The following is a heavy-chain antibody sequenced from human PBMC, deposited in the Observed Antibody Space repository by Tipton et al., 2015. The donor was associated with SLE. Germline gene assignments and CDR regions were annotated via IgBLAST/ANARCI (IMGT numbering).Heavy chain of an antibody. CDR3: ARVWCRSSGCTFFDP. CDR2: IYNSGST. V-gene: IGHV4-59*01. D-gene: IGHD2-2*01. J-gene: IGHJ5*02. CDR1: GGSISSYY. Sequence: LRLSCTVSGGSISSYYWSWIRQPPGKGLEWVGYIYNSGSTNYNPYLKSRATISVDTSKNQFSLRLSSVTAADTAVYYCARVWCRSSGCTFFDPWGQGTLVTVSS.